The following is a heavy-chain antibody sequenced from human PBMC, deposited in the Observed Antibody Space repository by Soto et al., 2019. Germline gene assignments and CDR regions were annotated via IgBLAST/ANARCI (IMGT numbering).Heavy chain of an antibody. CDR3: ARDSRYCGGDCYPDYYYYGMDV. CDR2: INAGNGNT. CDR1: GYTFTSYA. J-gene: IGHJ6*02. D-gene: IGHD2-21*02. Sequence: ASVKVSCKASGYTFTSYAMHWVRQAPGQRLEWMGWINAGNGNTKYSQKFQGRVTITRDTSTSTAYMELSSLRSEDTAVYYCARDSRYCGGDCYPDYYYYGMDVWGQGTTVTVSS. V-gene: IGHV1-3*01.